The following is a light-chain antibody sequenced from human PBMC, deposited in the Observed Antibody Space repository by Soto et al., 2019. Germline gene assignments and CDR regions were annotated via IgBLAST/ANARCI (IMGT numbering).Light chain of an antibody. J-gene: IGKJ5*01. CDR3: QQRSIWPLT. CDR1: QSVSSY. Sequence: EIMLTQSPATLSLSPGERATLSCRASQSVSSYLAWYQQKPGQAPRLLIYDASNRATGIPARFSGSGSGTDFTLTISSLEPEDFAVYYCQQRSIWPLTFGQGTRLEIK. CDR2: DAS. V-gene: IGKV3-11*01.